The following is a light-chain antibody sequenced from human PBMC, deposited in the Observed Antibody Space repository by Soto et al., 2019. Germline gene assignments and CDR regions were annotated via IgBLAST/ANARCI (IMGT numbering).Light chain of an antibody. J-gene: IGKJ1*01. CDR1: QSVLYSSNNKNY. CDR2: WAS. Sequence: DIVMTQSPDSLAVSLGERATINCKSSQSVLYSSNNKNYLAWYQQKPGQPPKALIYWASTRESGVPDRFSGSGSGTEFTLTISSLQSEDFAVYYCQQYNNWPWTFGQGTKVDIK. V-gene: IGKV4-1*01. CDR3: QQYNNWPWT.